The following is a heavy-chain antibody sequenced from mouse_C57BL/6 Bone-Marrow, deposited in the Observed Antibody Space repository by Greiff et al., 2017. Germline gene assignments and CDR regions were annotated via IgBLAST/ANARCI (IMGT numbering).Heavy chain of an antibody. J-gene: IGHJ4*01. CDR2: IAPENGAT. D-gene: IGHD2-3*01. CDR1: GFNIKDDY. Sequence: VQLQQSGAELVRPGASVKLSCTASGFNIKDDYMHWVKLRPEQGLEWIGWIAPENGATEYASKFQGTATITADTSSNTAYLQISRLTSEDTAVYYCTTDGYYGYYYAMDYWGQGTSVTVSS. CDR3: TTDGYYGYYYAMDY. V-gene: IGHV14-4*01.